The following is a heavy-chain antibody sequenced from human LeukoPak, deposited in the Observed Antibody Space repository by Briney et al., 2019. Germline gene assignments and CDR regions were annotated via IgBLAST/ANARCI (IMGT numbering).Heavy chain of an antibody. Sequence: GRSLRLSCAASGFTFSSYAMYWVRQAPGKGLEWVAVISYDGSNKYYADSVKGRFTISRDNSKNTLYLQMNSLRAEDTAVYYCARVDCSGGSCQFDPWGQGTLVTVSS. J-gene: IGHJ5*02. V-gene: IGHV3-30-3*01. D-gene: IGHD2-15*01. CDR1: GFTFSSYA. CDR2: ISYDGSNK. CDR3: ARVDCSGGSCQFDP.